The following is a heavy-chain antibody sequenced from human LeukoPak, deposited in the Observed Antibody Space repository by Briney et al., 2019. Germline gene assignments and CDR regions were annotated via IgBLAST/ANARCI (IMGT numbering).Heavy chain of an antibody. V-gene: IGHV3-23*01. CDR2: ISGSGGST. Sequence: GGSLRLSCSASGFTFSSYAMSWVRQAPGKGLEWVSAISGSGGSTYYADSVKGRFTISRDNSKNTLYLQMNSLRAEDTAVYYCAKDYYYDSSGYFGPGESFDYWGQGTLVTVSS. J-gene: IGHJ4*02. CDR3: AKDYYYDSSGYFGPGESFDY. CDR1: GFTFSSYA. D-gene: IGHD3-22*01.